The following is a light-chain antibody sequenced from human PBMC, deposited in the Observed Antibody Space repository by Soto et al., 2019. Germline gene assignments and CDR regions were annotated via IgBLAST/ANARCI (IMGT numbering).Light chain of an antibody. CDR3: CSYAGSRGLV. V-gene: IGLV2-14*01. J-gene: IGLJ2*01. Sequence: QSALTQPASVSGSPGQSITISCTGTSSDIGGHNSVSWYQQHPGKAPELMIFEVTNRPSGVSNRFSGSKSGNTASLTISGLQTEDEADYYCCSYAGSRGLVFGGGTKLTVL. CDR1: SSDIGGHNS. CDR2: EVT.